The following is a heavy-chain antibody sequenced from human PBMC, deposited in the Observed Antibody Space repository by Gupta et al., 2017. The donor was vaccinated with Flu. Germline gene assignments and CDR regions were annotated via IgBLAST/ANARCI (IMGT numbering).Heavy chain of an antibody. D-gene: IGHD4-17*01. CDR1: GDNRSNLY. CDR2: VNPTGPST. J-gene: IGHJ3*02. V-gene: IGHV1-46*04. Sequence: QVVLVQSGAEVKKPGASVKLSCRPSGDNRSNLYIHWVRQAPAQGLEWMGIVNPTGPSTAYIKALQGRVTMTRDTSTGAVYMELSSLRSEDTAVYYCARGPSGVTTYPFDIWGQGTMLTVSS. CDR3: ARGPSGVTTYPFDI.